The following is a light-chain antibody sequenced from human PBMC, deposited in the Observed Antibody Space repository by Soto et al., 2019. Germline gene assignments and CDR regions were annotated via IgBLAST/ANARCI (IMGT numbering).Light chain of an antibody. Sequence: QSVLTQPPSVSGAPGQRVTISCTGSSSNIGAGYDIHWYQQLPGTAPKLLIYANTNRPSGVPDRFSASKSGTSASLAVTGLRPEDEADYYCQSYDITLSGFVIFGGGTQLTVL. CDR3: QSYDITLSGFVI. CDR2: ANT. J-gene: IGLJ2*01. V-gene: IGLV1-40*01. CDR1: SSNIGAGYD.